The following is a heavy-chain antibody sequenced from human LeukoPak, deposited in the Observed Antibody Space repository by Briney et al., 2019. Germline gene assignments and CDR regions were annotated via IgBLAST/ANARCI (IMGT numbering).Heavy chain of an antibody. D-gene: IGHD6-13*01. CDR3: ARGWVDI. CDR2: INPNSGGT. V-gene: IGHV1-2*02. CDR1: GYTFSGYY. J-gene: IGHJ3*02. Sequence: ASVKVSCKASGYTFSGYYMHWVRQAPGQGLEWVGWINPNSGGTNYAQKLQGRVTMTTDTSTSTVYMELRSLTSDDTAVYYCARGWVDIWGQGTMVTVSS.